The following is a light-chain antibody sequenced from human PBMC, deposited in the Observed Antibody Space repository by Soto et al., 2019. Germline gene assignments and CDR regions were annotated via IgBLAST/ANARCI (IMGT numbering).Light chain of an antibody. J-gene: IGKJ2*01. CDR2: AAS. V-gene: IGKV1-9*01. CDR3: QQLNSYQYT. Sequence: IKWPQSPSPRSESLVNRVTITCRASQAISSILAWYQQKPGKAPKLLIYAASTLQSGVPSRFSGSGSGTDFTLTISSLQPEDFATYYCQQLNSYQYTFGQGTKLEIK. CDR1: QAISSI.